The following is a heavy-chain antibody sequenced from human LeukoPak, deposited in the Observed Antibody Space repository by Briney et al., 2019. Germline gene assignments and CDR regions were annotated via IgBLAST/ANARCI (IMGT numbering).Heavy chain of an antibody. CDR2: IIPILGIA. V-gene: IGHV1-69*04. CDR1: GGTFSSYA. D-gene: IGHD3-3*01. CDR3: ATDPFGIFGVVRDY. J-gene: IGHJ4*02. Sequence: SVKVSCKASGGTFSSYAISWVRQAPGQGLEWMGRIIPILGIANYAQKFQGRVTMTEDTSTDTAYMELSSLRSEDTAVYYCATDPFGIFGVVRDYWGQGTLVTVSS.